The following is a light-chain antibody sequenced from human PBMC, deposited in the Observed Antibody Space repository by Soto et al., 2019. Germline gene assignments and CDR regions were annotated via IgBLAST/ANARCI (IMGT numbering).Light chain of an antibody. CDR3: AAWDDSLSGDV. CDR2: RNN. Sequence: QSVLTQPPSASRTPGQRVTISCSGSSSNIGSNYVYWYQQRPGTAPKLLIYRNNQRPSGVPDRFSGSKSGTSASLAISGLRSEDEADYYCAAWDDSLSGDVFGTGTKVTVL. CDR1: SSNIGSNY. J-gene: IGLJ1*01. V-gene: IGLV1-47*01.